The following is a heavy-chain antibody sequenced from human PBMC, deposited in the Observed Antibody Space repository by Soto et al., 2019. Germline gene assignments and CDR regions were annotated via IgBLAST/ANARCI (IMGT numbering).Heavy chain of an antibody. CDR3: ARLGSSSWYPDNWFDP. CDR2: IKQDGSEK. CDR1: GFTFSSYW. J-gene: IGHJ5*02. Sequence: GGSLRLSCAASGFTFSSYWMSWVRQAPGKGLEWVANIKQDGSEKYYVDSVKGRFTIPRDNATNSLYLQMNSLRAEDTAVYYCARLGSSSWYPDNWFDPWGQGTLVTVSS. V-gene: IGHV3-7*05. D-gene: IGHD6-13*01.